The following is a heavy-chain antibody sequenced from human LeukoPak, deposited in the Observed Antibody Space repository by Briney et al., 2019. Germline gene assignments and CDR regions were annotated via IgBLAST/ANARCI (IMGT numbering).Heavy chain of an antibody. J-gene: IGHJ4*02. CDR2: IHYDGTT. D-gene: IGHD3-10*01. CDR1: GGSITSRSFY. CDR3: ARDSLTAGDFDY. V-gene: IGHV4-39*07. Sequence: SETLSLTCTVSGGSITSRSFYWGWIRQPRGKGLEWIGSIHYDGTTYYNPSLKSRVTISVDTSKNQFSLKLSSVTAADTAVYYCARDSLTAGDFDYWGQGTLVTVSS.